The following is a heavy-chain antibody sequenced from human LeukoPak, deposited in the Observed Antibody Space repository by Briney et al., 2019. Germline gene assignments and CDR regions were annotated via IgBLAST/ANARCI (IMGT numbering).Heavy chain of an antibody. CDR2: IRYGGSNDE. Sequence: PGGSLRLSCAASGFTFSSYGMHWVRQAPGKGLEWVAFIRYGGSNDEYYADSVKGRFTISRDNSKNTLYLQMNSLRAEDTAVYYCAKDGMAEGGWGQGTLVTVSS. J-gene: IGHJ4*02. V-gene: IGHV3-30*02. D-gene: IGHD5-24*01. CDR3: AKDGMAEGG. CDR1: GFTFSSYG.